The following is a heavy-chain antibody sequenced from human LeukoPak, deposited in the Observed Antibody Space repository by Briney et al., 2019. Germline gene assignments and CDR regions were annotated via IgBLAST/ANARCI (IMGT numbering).Heavy chain of an antibody. D-gene: IGHD6-13*01. Sequence: PSETLSLTCTVSGGSISSGGYYWSWIRQHPGKGLEWIGYIYYSGSTYYNPSLKNRVTISVDTSKNQFSLKLSSVTAADTAVYCCARVGIAAAGEFDYWGQGTLVTVSS. V-gene: IGHV4-31*03. CDR2: IYYSGST. CDR1: GGSISSGGYY. CDR3: ARVGIAAAGEFDY. J-gene: IGHJ4*01.